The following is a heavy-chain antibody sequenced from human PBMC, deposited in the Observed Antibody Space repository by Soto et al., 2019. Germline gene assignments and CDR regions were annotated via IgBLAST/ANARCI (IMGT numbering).Heavy chain of an antibody. CDR2: IYYSGST. V-gene: IGHV4-59*01. Sequence: SETLSLTCTVSGGSISSYYWNWIRQPPGKGLEWIGYIYYSGSTNYNPSLKSRVTISVDTSKNQFSLKLSSVTAADTAVYYCARAEAYCGGDCYPAPHNWFDPWGQGTLVTVS. J-gene: IGHJ5*02. CDR1: GGSISSYY. D-gene: IGHD2-21*02. CDR3: ARAEAYCGGDCYPAPHNWFDP.